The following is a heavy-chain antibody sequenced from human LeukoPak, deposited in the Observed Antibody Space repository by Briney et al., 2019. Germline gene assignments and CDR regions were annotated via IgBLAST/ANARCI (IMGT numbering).Heavy chain of an antibody. CDR2: INPNSGGT. D-gene: IGHD2-2*01. Sequence: ASVKVSCKASGYTFTGYYMHWVRQAPGQRLEGMGWINPNSGGTNYAQKFQGRVTMTRDTSISTAYMELSRLRSDDTAVYYCARGYCSSTSCRSSNHDYWGQGTLVTVSS. CDR1: GYTFTGYY. J-gene: IGHJ4*02. CDR3: ARGYCSSTSCRSSNHDY. V-gene: IGHV1-2*02.